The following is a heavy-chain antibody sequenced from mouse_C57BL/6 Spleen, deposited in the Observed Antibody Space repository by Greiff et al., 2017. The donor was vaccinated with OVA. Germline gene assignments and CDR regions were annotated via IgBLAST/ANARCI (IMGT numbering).Heavy chain of an antibody. Sequence: VQLQQSGPELVKPGASVKISCKASGYSFTGYYMNWVKQSPEKSLGWIGEINPSTGGTTYNQKFKAKATLTVDKSSSTAYMQLKSLTSEDSAVYYGARSELRLRRAWFAYWGQGTLVTVSA. CDR2: INPSTGGT. V-gene: IGHV1-42*01. CDR3: ARSELRLRRAWFAY. CDR1: GYSFTGYY. D-gene: IGHD3-2*02. J-gene: IGHJ3*01.